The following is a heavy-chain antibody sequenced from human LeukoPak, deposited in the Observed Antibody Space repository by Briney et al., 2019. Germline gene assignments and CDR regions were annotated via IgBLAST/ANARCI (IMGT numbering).Heavy chain of an antibody. V-gene: IGHV3-7*01. CDR3: ARQLYSSSGDDAFDI. CDR1: GFTFSSYW. Sequence: GGSLRLSCAASGFTFSSYWMSWVRQAPGKGLEWVANIKQDGSEKYYVDSVKGRFTISRDNAKNSLYLQMNSLRAEDTAVYYCARQLYSSSGDDAFDIWGQGTMVTVSS. D-gene: IGHD6-6*01. CDR2: IKQDGSEK. J-gene: IGHJ3*02.